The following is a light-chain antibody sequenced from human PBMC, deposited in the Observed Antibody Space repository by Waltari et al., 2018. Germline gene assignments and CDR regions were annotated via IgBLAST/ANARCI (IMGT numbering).Light chain of an antibody. CDR2: DVN. CDR3: SSCASTIPLGV. CDR1: SNDVGGYNY. V-gene: IGLV2-14*01. Sequence: SALTQPASVSGAPGQSITISCTGISNDVGGYNYVSWYQQHPGKAPKLIIYDVNNRPSVISYRVSGSKSGDTASLTISGLQPEDEADYYCSSCASTIPLGVFGGGTKLTVL. J-gene: IGLJ3*02.